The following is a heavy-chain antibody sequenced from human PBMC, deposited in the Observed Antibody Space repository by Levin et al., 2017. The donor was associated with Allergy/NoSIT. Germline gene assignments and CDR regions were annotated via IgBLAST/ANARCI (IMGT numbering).Heavy chain of an antibody. V-gene: IGHV4-61*01. D-gene: IGHD6-19*01. J-gene: IGHJ2*01. Sequence: SETLSLTCTVSGGSVSSGSYYWSWIRQPPGTGLEWIGYIYYSGSTNYNPSLKSRVTISVDTSKNQFSLKLSSVTAADTAVYYCARKYSSGWYWYFDLWGRGTLVTVSS. CDR1: GGSVSSGSYY. CDR3: ARKYSSGWYWYFDL. CDR2: IYYSGST.